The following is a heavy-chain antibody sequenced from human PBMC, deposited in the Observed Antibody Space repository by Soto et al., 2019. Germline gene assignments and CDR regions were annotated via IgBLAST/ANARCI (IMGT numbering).Heavy chain of an antibody. J-gene: IGHJ5*02. D-gene: IGHD2-21*01. CDR1: GFTFSSYA. CDR2: ISGSGGST. CDR3: ANVGGRSGSYCS. V-gene: IGHV3-23*01. Sequence: EVQLLESGGGLVQPGGSLRLSCAASGFTFSSYAMSWVRQAPGKGLEWVSAISGSGGSTYYADSVKGRFTISRDNSKNALYLQMDSVRAEDTAVYYCANVGGRSGSYCSWGQGTLVTVSS.